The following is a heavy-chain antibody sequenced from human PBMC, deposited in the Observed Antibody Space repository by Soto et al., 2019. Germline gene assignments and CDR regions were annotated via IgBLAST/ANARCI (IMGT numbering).Heavy chain of an antibody. J-gene: IGHJ4*02. CDR3: AREVAVAGRGLGFDY. D-gene: IGHD6-19*01. CDR1: GGSFSGYY. V-gene: IGHV4-34*01. CDR2: INHSGST. Sequence: SETLSLTCAVYGGSFSGYYWSWIRQPPGKGLEWIGEINHSGSTNYNPSLKSRVTISVGTSKNQFSLKLSSVTAADTAVYYCAREVAVAGRGLGFDYWGQGTLVTVSS.